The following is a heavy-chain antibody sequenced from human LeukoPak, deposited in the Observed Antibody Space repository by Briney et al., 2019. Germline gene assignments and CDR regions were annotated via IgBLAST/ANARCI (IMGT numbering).Heavy chain of an antibody. CDR3: ARGRSGEMDGYNPKHAFDI. D-gene: IGHD5-24*01. V-gene: IGHV4-34*01. CDR2: INHSGST. Sequence: SGTLSLTCAVYGGSFSGYYWSWIRQPPGKGLEWIGEINHSGSTNYNPSLKSRVTISVDTSKNQFSLKLSSVTAADTAVYYCARGRSGEMDGYNPKHAFDIWGQGTMVTVSS. J-gene: IGHJ3*02. CDR1: GGSFSGYY.